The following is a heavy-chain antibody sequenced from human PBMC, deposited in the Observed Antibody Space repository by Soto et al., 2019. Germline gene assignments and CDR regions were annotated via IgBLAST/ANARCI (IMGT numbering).Heavy chain of an antibody. CDR2: ISYDGSNK. V-gene: IGHV3-30*18. CDR3: AKDRGSAGRGYSYGDFDY. D-gene: IGHD5-18*01. Sequence: PGRSRRLSCAAYRLSFCSCALHWVRKAPGKGLEWVAVISYDGSNKYYADSVKGRFTISRDNSKNTLYLQMNSLRAEDTAVYYCAKDRGSAGRGYSYGDFDYWGQGTLVTVSS. J-gene: IGHJ4*02. CDR1: RLSFCSCA.